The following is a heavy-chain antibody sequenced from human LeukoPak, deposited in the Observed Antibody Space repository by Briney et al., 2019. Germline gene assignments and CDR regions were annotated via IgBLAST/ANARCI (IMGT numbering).Heavy chain of an antibody. V-gene: IGHV3-73*01. CDR3: TRHGGSGSYYTLYYYYMDV. J-gene: IGHJ6*03. CDR2: IRSKANSYAT. D-gene: IGHD3-10*01. Sequence: AGSLTLSCAASGFTVSGSAMHWLRQASGKGLEWVGRIRSKANSYATAYVASVTGRFTISRDDSKNTAYLQMNSLKTEDTAVYYCTRHGGSGSYYTLYYYYMDVWGKGTTVTVSS. CDR1: GFTVSGSA.